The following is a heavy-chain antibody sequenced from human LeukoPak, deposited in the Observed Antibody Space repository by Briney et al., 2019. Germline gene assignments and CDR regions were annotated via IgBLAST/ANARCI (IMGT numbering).Heavy chain of an antibody. CDR2: INHSGST. CDR3: ARGSLRYFDWSRGCYFDY. CDR1: GGSFSGHY. D-gene: IGHD3-9*01. J-gene: IGHJ4*02. Sequence: SETLSLTCAVYGGSFSGHYWSWIRQPPGKGLEWIGEINHSGSTNYNPSLKSRVTISVDTSKNQFSLKLSSVTAADTAVYYCARGSLRYFDWSRGCYFDYWGQGTLVTVSS. V-gene: IGHV4-34*01.